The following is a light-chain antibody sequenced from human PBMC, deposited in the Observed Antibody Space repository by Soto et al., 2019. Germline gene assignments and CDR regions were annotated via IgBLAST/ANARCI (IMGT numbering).Light chain of an antibody. CDR2: DAS. J-gene: IGKJ4*01. V-gene: IGKV3-11*01. CDR1: QSVNNY. Sequence: EIVLTQSPATLSLSPGERATLSCRASQSVNNYLAWYQQKPGQAPRLLIYDASSRATDIPARFSASGSGTNFSLTIPALAPGVFAPYYGRQGRTGPLTCAGGTK. CDR3: RQGRTGPLT.